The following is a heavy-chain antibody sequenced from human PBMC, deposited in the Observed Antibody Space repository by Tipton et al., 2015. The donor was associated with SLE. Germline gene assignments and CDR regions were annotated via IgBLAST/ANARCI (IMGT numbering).Heavy chain of an antibody. D-gene: IGHD3-16*01. CDR1: GGSISSAAYY. CDR3: GARGAFDI. V-gene: IGHV4-31*03. Sequence: TLSLTCTVSGGSISSAAYYWSWIRQHPGKGLEWIGYIFYSGSTYYTPSLKSRVSISLETSKNQFSLRLSSVTAADTAVYFCGARGAFDIWGRGTMVTVSS. CDR2: IFYSGST. J-gene: IGHJ3*02.